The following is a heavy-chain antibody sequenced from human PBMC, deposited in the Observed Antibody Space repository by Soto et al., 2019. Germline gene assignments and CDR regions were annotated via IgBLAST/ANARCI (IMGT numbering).Heavy chain of an antibody. CDR2: FDPEDGET. Sequence: GPSVTVSWKDSGYILTDLSGHWVRQPRGKGLVRMGGFDPEDGETIYAQKFQGRVTMTEDTSTDTAYMELSSLRSEDTAVYYCATSSAYYYDSSGPQKDYFDYWGQGTLVTVSS. V-gene: IGHV1-24*01. CDR1: GYILTDLS. D-gene: IGHD3-22*01. J-gene: IGHJ4*02. CDR3: ATSSAYYYDSSGPQKDYFDY.